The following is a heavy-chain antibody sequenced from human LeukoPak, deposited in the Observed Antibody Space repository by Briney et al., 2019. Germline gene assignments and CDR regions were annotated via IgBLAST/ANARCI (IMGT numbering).Heavy chain of an antibody. D-gene: IGHD3-22*01. CDR1: GGSISTHF. V-gene: IGHV4-59*11. J-gene: IGHJ3*02. CDR2: IYYTGTS. Sequence: SETLSLTCTVSGGSISTHFWTWIRQPPGKGLEFIGNIYYTGTSNYNPSLKSRVTMSIDTAKNQFSLNLSSVTAADTAVYYCARDLNYYDGCTYYDSFEIWGQGTLVTVSS. CDR3: ARDLNYYDGCTYYDSFEI.